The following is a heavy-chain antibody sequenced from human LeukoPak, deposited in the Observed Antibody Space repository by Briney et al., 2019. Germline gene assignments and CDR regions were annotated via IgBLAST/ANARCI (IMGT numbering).Heavy chain of an antibody. D-gene: IGHD2-15*01. V-gene: IGHV4-59*08. CDR1: GGSICSYY. J-gene: IGHJ4*02. CDR2: IYYSGST. CDR3: ARRASMGSWYFFDY. Sequence: SETLSLTCADSGGSICSYYWSCILQPPGKGLEWIGYIYYSGSTNYNPSLKSRVTISVDTSKNQFSLKLSSVTAADTAVYYCARRASMGSWYFFDYWGQGALVTVSS.